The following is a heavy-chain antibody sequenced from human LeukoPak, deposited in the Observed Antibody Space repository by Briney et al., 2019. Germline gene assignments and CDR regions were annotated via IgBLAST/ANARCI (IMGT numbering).Heavy chain of an antibody. V-gene: IGHV4-39*01. J-gene: IGHJ6*03. CDR2: IYYSGIT. CDR3: ARHQEAMVRGVLYYMDV. Sequence: SETLSLTCTVSGGSISSNSYYWGWIRQPPGKGLEWIGSIYYSGITYYNPSLKSRVTISVDTSKNQFSLRLSSVTAADTAVYYCARHQEAMVRGVLYYMDVWGKGTTVTISS. CDR1: GGSISSNSYY. D-gene: IGHD3-10*01.